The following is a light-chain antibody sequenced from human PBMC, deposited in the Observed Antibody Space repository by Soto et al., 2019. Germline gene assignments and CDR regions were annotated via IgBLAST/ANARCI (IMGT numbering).Light chain of an antibody. Sequence: QSALTQPASVSGSPGQSITISCTGTSSDVGSYNLVSWYQQHPGKAPKIMICEVSKRPSGVSNRFSGSKSGNTASLTISGLQAEDEADYYCCSYAGTSTYVFGTGTKLTVL. CDR3: CSYAGTSTYV. V-gene: IGLV2-23*02. CDR1: SSDVGSYNL. J-gene: IGLJ1*01. CDR2: EVS.